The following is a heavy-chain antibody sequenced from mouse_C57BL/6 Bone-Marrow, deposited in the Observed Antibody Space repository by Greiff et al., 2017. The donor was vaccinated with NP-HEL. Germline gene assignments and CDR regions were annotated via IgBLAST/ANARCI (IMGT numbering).Heavy chain of an antibody. Sequence: QVQLQQSGPELVKPGASVKISCKASGYAFSSSWMNWVKQRPGKGLEWIGRIYPGDGDTYYNGKFKVKATLTADKSSSTAYMQLSSLTSEDSAVYVWARGVIYDGYAWLAYWGQGTLVTVSA. D-gene: IGHD2-3*01. V-gene: IGHV1-82*01. J-gene: IGHJ3*01. CDR1: GYAFSSSW. CDR3: ARGVIYDGYAWLAY. CDR2: IYPGDGDT.